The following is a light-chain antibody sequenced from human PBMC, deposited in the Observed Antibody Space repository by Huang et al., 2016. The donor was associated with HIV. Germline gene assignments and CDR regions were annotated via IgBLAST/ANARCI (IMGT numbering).Light chain of an antibody. CDR3: QQYNNWPPT. CDR1: QSVSSN. J-gene: IGKJ1*01. Sequence: EIVMTQSPPTLSVSPGETATLSCRASQSVSSNLAWHQQKPGPAPRLLIYSTSTRAAGIPARFSGGGSGTEFTLTISGLQSEDFAVYYCQQYNNWPPTFGQGTKVEI. V-gene: IGKV3-15*01. CDR2: STS.